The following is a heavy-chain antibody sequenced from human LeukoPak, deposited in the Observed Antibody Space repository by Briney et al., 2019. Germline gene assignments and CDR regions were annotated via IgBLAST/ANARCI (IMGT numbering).Heavy chain of an antibody. Sequence: PGGSLRLSCAVSGFNFNDAWMSWVRQAPGKGLEWVGRLKSRGGGETADYSAPVKGRFTVSRDDSQNTLYLQMNSLKTEDTAVYYCTTDDYGDYAHYFDYWGQGTLVTVSS. CDR3: TTDDYGDYAHYFDY. V-gene: IGHV3-15*01. D-gene: IGHD4-17*01. CDR2: LKSRGGGETA. J-gene: IGHJ4*02. CDR1: GFNFNDAW.